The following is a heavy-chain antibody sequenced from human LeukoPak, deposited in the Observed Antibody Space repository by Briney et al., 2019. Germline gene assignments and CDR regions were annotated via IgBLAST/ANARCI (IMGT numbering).Heavy chain of an antibody. CDR1: GFTFSSSW. V-gene: IGHV3-74*01. J-gene: IGHJ6*02. CDR3: VRDRFYGMDV. Sequence: PGGSLRLSCAASGFTFSSSWMHWVRQAPGKGLVWVSRINHDGSTTNYVDSVKGRFTISRDNAKNTLYLQMNSLRAEDTAVFYCVRDRFYGMDVWGQGTTVTVSS. CDR2: INHDGSTT.